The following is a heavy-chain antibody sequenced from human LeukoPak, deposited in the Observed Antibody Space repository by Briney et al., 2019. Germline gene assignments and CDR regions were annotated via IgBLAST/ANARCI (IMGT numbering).Heavy chain of an antibody. CDR3: AKYTERAFDN. D-gene: IGHD2-2*02. CDR2: ISPTGAGT. CDR1: GFTFNGYA. Sequence: PGGSLRLSCAASGFTFNGYAMSWVRQAPGKGLEWVSAISPTGAGTYYADSVKGLFTISRDNSKNTLYLQMNSLRAEDTAVYYCAKYTERAFDNWGQGTMVTVSS. J-gene: IGHJ3*02. V-gene: IGHV3-23*01.